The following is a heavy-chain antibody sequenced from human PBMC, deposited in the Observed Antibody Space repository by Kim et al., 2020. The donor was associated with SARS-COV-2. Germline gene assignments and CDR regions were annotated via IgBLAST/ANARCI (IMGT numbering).Heavy chain of an antibody. J-gene: IGHJ4*02. V-gene: IGHV3-74*01. Sequence: GGSLRLSCAASGFTFSSYWMHWVRQAPGKGLVWVSRINSDGSSTSYADSVKGRFTISRDNAKNTLYLQMNSLRAEDTAVYYCARDLPPGFGEHPFDYWGQGTLVTVSS. D-gene: IGHD3-10*01. CDR3: ARDLPPGFGEHPFDY. CDR2: INSDGSST. CDR1: GFTFSSYW.